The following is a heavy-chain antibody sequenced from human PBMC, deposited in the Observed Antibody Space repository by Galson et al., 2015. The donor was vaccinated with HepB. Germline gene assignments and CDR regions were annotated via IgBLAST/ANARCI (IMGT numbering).Heavy chain of an antibody. V-gene: IGHV3-74*01. D-gene: IGHD3-9*01. CDR2: INSDGSST. CDR1: GFTFSSYW. Sequence: SLRLSCAASGFTFSSYWMHWVRQAPGKGLVWVSRINSDGSSTSCADSVKGRFTISRDNAKNTLYLQMNSLRAEDTAVYYCAGCDILTDHDAFDIWGQGTMVTVSS. CDR3: AGCDILTDHDAFDI. J-gene: IGHJ3*02.